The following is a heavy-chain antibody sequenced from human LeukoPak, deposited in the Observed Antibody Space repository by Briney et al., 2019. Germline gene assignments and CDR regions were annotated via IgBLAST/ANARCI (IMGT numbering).Heavy chain of an antibody. CDR1: GDSVSSNSAA. CDR3: ARGTFGYLDAFDI. CDR2: TYYRSKRYN. D-gene: IGHD3-16*01. Sequence: SQTLSLTCAISGDSVSSNSAAWNWIRHSPSRGLDWLGRTYYRSKRYNDSAVSVKSRITINPDTSKSQFSLQLNSVTPEDTAVYYCARGTFGYLDAFDIWGQGTMVTVSS. V-gene: IGHV6-1*01. J-gene: IGHJ3*02.